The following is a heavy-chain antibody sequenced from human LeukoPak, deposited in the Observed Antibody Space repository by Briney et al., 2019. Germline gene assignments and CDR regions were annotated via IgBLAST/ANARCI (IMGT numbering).Heavy chain of an antibody. D-gene: IGHD4-17*01. CDR3: AKDGRTVTTHYYMDV. CDR1: EFTFSIYA. CDR2: VSGSGHST. Sequence: GGSLRLSCAASEFTFSIYAMSWVRQAPGKGLEWVSTVSGSGHSTFYADSVKGRFTISRDNSKNTLYLQMNSLRAEDTAVYYCAKDGRTVTTHYYMDVWGKGTTVTISS. V-gene: IGHV3-23*01. J-gene: IGHJ6*03.